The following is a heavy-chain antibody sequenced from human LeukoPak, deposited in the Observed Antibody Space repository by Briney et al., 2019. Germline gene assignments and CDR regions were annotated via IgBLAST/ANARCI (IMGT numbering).Heavy chain of an antibody. D-gene: IGHD6-25*01. CDR2: IIPILGIA. J-gene: IGHJ4*02. Sequence: GASVKVSCKASGGTFSSYAISWVRQAPGQGLEWMGRIIPILGIANYAQKFQGRVTITADKSTSTAYMELSSLRSEDTAVYYCARGRYSSGFDYWGQGTLVTVSS. V-gene: IGHV1-69*04. CDR1: GGTFSSYA. CDR3: ARGRYSSGFDY.